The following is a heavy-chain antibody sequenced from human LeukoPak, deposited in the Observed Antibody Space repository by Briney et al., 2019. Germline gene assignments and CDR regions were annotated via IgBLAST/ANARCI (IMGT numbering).Heavy chain of an antibody. CDR3: ARHSCRGDTCYSTYYFDY. CDR1: GGSISSNY. V-gene: IGHV4-59*01. Sequence: SETLSLTCTVAGGSISSNYWSWIRQPPGKGLEWIGNIRYSGNINYNPSLKSRVTISVDTSKNQFSLKLSSVTAADTAVFYCARHSCRGDTCYSTYYFDYWGQGTLVTVSS. CDR2: IRYSGNI. J-gene: IGHJ4*02. D-gene: IGHD2-15*01.